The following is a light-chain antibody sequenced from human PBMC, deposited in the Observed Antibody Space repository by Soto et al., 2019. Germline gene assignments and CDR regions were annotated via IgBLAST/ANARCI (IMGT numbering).Light chain of an antibody. J-gene: IGLJ2*01. Sequence: QSALTQPASVSGSPGQSITISCTGTSSDVGAYNYVSWYQQHPGKAPKLMIYEVSHRPSGVSDRFSGSQSGNTASLTISGLQAEDEADYYCSSYTTSSTLVFGGGTKVTVL. CDR3: SSYTTSSTLV. CDR2: EVS. CDR1: SSDVGAYNY. V-gene: IGLV2-14*01.